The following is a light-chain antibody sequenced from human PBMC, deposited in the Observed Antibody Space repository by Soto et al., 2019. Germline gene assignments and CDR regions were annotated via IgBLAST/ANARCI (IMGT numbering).Light chain of an antibody. CDR1: QSVSSS. CDR3: QQYVSAPWI. CDR2: GAS. J-gene: IGKJ1*01. Sequence: EIVLTQSPGTLSLSPGERATLSCRASQSVSSSLAWYQQKPGQAPRLLIHGASSRATGIPDRFSGSGSGTDFTLTISSLEPEDFAVYSCQQYVSAPWIFGQGTKVEIK. V-gene: IGKV3-20*01.